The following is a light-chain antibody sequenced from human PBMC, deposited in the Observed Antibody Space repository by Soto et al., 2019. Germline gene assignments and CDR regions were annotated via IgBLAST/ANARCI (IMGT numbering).Light chain of an antibody. V-gene: IGLV2-23*03. Sequence: QSALTQPASVSGSPGQAITISCTGTSSDVGSYNLVSWYQQHPGKAPKLMISEGSKRPSGNSNRFSGSKSGNTASLTISGLQAEDEADYYCCSYAGSSTFVVFGGGTKLTVL. CDR2: EGS. CDR3: CSYAGSSTFVV. CDR1: SSDVGSYNL. J-gene: IGLJ3*02.